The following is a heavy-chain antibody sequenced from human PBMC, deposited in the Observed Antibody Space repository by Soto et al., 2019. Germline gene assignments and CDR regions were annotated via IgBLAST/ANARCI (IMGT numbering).Heavy chain of an antibody. Sequence: QVQLQESGPGLVRPSETLSLTCTVSGGSISRYYWCWIRQPPGKRLEWIGYIYYSGTTDYNPSLNSRVTISVDTSKNQFSLKMTSVTAADTAVYYCVRENYFYYWGQGTLVTVSS. V-gene: IGHV4-59*01. CDR1: GGSISRYY. CDR2: IYYSGTT. CDR3: VRENYFYY. J-gene: IGHJ4*02.